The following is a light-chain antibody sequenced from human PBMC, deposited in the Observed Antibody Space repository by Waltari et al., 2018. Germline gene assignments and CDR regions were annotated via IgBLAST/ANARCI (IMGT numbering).Light chain of an antibody. CDR1: SGYSSNV. Sequence: QLVLTQSPSASASLGASVKLTCTLSSGYSSNVIAWLQQQPEKGPRYLMKVNSDGSHSKGDEIPDRFSGPSSGAERYLTIASLQSEDEADYYCQTGGHGTWVFGGGTKLTVL. CDR2: VNSDGSH. J-gene: IGLJ3*02. V-gene: IGLV4-69*01. CDR3: QTGGHGTWV.